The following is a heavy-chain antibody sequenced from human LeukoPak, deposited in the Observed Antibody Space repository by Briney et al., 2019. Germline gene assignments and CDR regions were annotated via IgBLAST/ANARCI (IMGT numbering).Heavy chain of an antibody. CDR3: ARLRAVAANFDY. V-gene: IGHV4-4*07. Sequence: SETLSLTCTVSGGSISSYYWSWIRQPAGKGLEWIGRISSSGSTNYNPSLKSRVTISVDTSKNQFSLKLSSVTAADTAVYYCARLRAVAANFDYWGQGTLVTVSS. CDR1: GGSISSYY. D-gene: IGHD6-19*01. CDR2: ISSSGST. J-gene: IGHJ4*02.